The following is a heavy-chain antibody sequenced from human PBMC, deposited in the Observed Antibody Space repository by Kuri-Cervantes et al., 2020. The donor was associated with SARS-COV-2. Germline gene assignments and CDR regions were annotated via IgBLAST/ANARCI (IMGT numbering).Heavy chain of an antibody. J-gene: IGHJ5*02. CDR1: GGTFSSHS. D-gene: IGHD2-8*02. V-gene: IGHV1-69*13. CDR2: IIPTFDTA. CDR3: ARSQGFCTANSCSWNWFDP. Sequence: SVKVSCKASGGTFSSHSVNWVRQAPGQGLEWMGRIIPTFDTATYAQKFQGRVTFTADESSRTAYMELNSLTSEDTAVYFCARSQGFCTANSCSWNWFDPWGQGTQVTVSS.